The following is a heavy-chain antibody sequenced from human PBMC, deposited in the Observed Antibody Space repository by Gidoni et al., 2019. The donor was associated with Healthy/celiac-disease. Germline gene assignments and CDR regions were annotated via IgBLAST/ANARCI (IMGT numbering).Heavy chain of an antibody. CDR3: TTVIYDFYYYYGMDV. CDR2: IKNKTDGGTT. J-gene: IGHJ6*02. Sequence: QLVESGGGLVMPGGSLRLSCAATGFRFSHAWMSGVRQAPGKGLEWVGSIKNKTDGGTTDYAAPVKGRFTISRDDSKNTLDLQMNSLKTEDTAVYYCTTVIYDFYYYYGMDVWGQGTTVTVSS. D-gene: IGHD3-3*01. CDR1: GFRFSHAW. V-gene: IGHV3-15*01.